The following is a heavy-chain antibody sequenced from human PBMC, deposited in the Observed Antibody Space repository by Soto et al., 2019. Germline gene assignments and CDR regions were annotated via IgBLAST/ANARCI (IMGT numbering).Heavy chain of an antibody. Sequence: TLSLSCILSSGNLSDYHVRWIRPPPGKGLEWIGYIFYTGKTNYNPSLKSRVTISVDTSKNQFSLRLDSVTAADTAFYSCARVLEVGRGFDPLGKGDLVPFTP. J-gene: IGHJ5*02. CDR1: SGNLSDYH. V-gene: IGHV4-59*01. D-gene: IGHD1-1*01. CDR2: IFYTGKT. CDR3: ARVLEVGRGFDP.